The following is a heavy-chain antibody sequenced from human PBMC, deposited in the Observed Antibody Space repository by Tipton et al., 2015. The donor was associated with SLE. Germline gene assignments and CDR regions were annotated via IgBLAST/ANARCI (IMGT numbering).Heavy chain of an antibody. J-gene: IGHJ4*02. D-gene: IGHD2-15*01. CDR1: GSIFDNYW. CDR2: ISSSSSYI. CDR3: ARSPLRY. V-gene: IGHV3-21*01. Sequence: SLRLFYAAPGSIFDNYWMSWVRQAPGKGLEWVSSISSSSSYIYYADSVKGRFTISRDNAKNSLYLQMNSLRAEDTAVYYCARSPLRYWGQGTLVTVSS.